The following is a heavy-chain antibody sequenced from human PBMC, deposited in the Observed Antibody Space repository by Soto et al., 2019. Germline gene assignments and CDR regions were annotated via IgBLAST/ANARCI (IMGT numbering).Heavy chain of an antibody. CDR1: GFTFSSYE. V-gene: IGHV3-48*03. Sequence: GGSLRLSCAASGFTFSSYEMNWVRHAPGKGLEWVAYISISGRTIYYADSVKGRFTISRDDAKSLLYLQMNSLRAGDTAVYYCARDVSGSFYVSGINDDAYDLWGQGTLVTVSS. D-gene: IGHD1-26*01. CDR3: ARDVSGSFYVSGINDDAYDL. J-gene: IGHJ3*01. CDR2: ISISGRTI.